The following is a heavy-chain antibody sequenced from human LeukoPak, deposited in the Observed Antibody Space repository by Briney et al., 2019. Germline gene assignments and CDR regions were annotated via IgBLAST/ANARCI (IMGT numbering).Heavy chain of an antibody. CDR3: ARDQGVLRYFDWLSRDAFDI. D-gene: IGHD3-9*01. CDR1: GYTFTSYG. CDR2: ISAYNGNT. J-gene: IGHJ3*02. V-gene: IGHV1-18*04. Sequence: ASVKVSCKASGYTFTSYGISWVRQAPGQGLEWMGWISAYNGNTNYAQKLQGRVTMTTDTSKSTAYMELRSLRSDDTAVYYCARDQGVLRYFDWLSRDAFDIWGQGTMVTVSS.